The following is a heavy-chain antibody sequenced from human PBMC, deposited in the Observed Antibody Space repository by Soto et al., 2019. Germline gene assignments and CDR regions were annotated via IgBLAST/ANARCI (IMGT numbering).Heavy chain of an antibody. CDR1: GFTVSSNY. CDR3: ARDGSPASYYYYGMDV. J-gene: IGHJ6*02. Sequence: GGSLRLSCAASGFTVSSNYMSWVRQAPGKGLEWVSVIYSGGSTYYADSVKGRFTISRDNSKNTLYLQMNSLRAEDTAVYYCARDGSPASYYYYGMDVWGQGTTVTVSS. V-gene: IGHV3-53*01. CDR2: IYSGGST.